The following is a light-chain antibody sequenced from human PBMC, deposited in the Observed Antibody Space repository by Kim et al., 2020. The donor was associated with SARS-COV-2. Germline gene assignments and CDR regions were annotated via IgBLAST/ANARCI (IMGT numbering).Light chain of an antibody. J-gene: IGKJ2*01. CDR2: DAS. CDR1: QSINSW. V-gene: IGKV1-5*01. Sequence: DIQMTQSPSTLSASVGDRVTITCRASQSINSWLAWYQQKPVKAPKLLISDASNLESGVPSRFSGSGSGTEFTLTISSLQPDDFATYYCQQYDTYSTFGQGTKLEI. CDR3: QQYDTYST.